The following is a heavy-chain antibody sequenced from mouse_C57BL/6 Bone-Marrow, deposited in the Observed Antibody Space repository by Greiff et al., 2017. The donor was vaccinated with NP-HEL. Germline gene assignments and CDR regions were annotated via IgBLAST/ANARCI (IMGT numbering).Heavy chain of an antibody. J-gene: IGHJ3*01. CDR3: TRDGYSLAY. CDR2: ISSGGDYI. CDR1: GFTFSSYA. V-gene: IGHV5-9-1*02. Sequence: DVMLVESGEGLVKPGGSLKLSCAASGFTFSSYAMSWVRQTPEKRLEWVAYISSGGDYIYYADTVKGRFTISRDNARNTLYLQMSSLKSEDTAMYYCTRDGYSLAYWGQGTLVTVSA. D-gene: IGHD2-3*01.